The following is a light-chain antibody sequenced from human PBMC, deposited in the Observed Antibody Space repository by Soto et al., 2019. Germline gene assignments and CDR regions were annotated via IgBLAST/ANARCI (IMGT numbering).Light chain of an antibody. Sequence: DIPMTQSPSTLSASVGDRAIITCRASQTVRNWLAWFQQKPGEAPKLLIYKASRLESGVSSRFSGSGYGTEFTLTISSLVPDDSATYFCQQYDASPLTFGQGTKLQIK. CDR2: KAS. V-gene: IGKV1-5*03. CDR3: QQYDASPLT. CDR1: QTVRNW. J-gene: IGKJ2*01.